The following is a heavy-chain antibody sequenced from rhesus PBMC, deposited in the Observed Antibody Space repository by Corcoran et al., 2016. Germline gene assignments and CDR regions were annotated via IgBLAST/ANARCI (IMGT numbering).Heavy chain of an antibody. CDR3: AKGSYSSWSVDY. D-gene: IGHD6-13*01. V-gene: IGHV3S5*01. CDR2: IKRGGGST. Sequence: EVQLVETGGGLVQPGGSLKLSCAASGFTFSSYGMSWVRQAPGKGLEWVSAIKRGGGSTYYADSVKGRFTISRDNAKNTRSLQMNSMRAEDTAVYYCAKGSYSSWSVDYWGQGVLVTVSS. CDR1: GFTFSSYG. J-gene: IGHJ4*01.